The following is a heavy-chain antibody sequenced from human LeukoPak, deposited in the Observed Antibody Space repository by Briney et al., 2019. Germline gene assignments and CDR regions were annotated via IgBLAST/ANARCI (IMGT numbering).Heavy chain of an antibody. D-gene: IGHD4-23*01. Sequence: SETLSLTCTVSGGSISSSSYYWGWIRQPPGKGLEWIGSIYYSGSTYYNPSLKSRVTISVDTSKNQFSLKLSSVTAADTAVYYCARLDYGDNSRLFDYWGQGTLVTVSS. J-gene: IGHJ4*02. CDR2: IYYSGST. CDR1: GGSISSSSYY. V-gene: IGHV4-39*01. CDR3: ARLDYGDNSRLFDY.